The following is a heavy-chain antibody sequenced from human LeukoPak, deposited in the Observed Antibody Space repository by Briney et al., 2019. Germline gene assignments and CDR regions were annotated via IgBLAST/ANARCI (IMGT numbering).Heavy chain of an antibody. CDR1: GFTFNDDT. D-gene: IGHD3-3*01. V-gene: IGHV3-43*01. J-gene: IGHJ4*02. CDR3: ASEVGYRSLGY. CDR2: ITWKTHRT. Sequence: GGSLRLSCAASGFTFNDDTMHWVRQTPGRGLEWVSFITWKTHRTNYADSVKGRFTVSRDNRKDSQYLQMNSLSTEDTGLYHCASEVGYRSLGYLGQGTLVTVSS.